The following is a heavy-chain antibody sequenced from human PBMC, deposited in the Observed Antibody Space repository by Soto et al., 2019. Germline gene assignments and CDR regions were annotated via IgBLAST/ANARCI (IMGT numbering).Heavy chain of an antibody. CDR2: ISYDGSNK. Sequence: PGGYLRLSCAASGVTFSSYGMHWVRQAPGKGLEWVAVISYDGSNKYYADSVKGRFTISRDNSKNTLFLQMNSLRAEDTAVYYCAIDYYIYYDSSGYYRSPAYWGQGTLVIGSA. D-gene: IGHD3-22*01. CDR3: AIDYYIYYDSSGYYRSPAY. CDR1: GVTFSSYG. J-gene: IGHJ4*02. V-gene: IGHV3-30*03.